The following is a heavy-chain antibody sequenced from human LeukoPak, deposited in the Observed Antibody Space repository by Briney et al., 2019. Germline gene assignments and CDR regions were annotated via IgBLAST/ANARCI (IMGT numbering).Heavy chain of an antibody. Sequence: GGSLRLSCAASGFTFSNSWMSWVRQAPGKGLEWVANINHEGGNIYYVDSVKGRFTISRDNARNSLSLQLNSLRAQDTAVYYCATYINWVAGDVWGQGTTVTVSS. CDR3: ATYINWVAGDV. D-gene: IGHD1-14*01. V-gene: IGHV3-7*01. CDR2: INHEGGNI. J-gene: IGHJ6*02. CDR1: GFTFSNSW.